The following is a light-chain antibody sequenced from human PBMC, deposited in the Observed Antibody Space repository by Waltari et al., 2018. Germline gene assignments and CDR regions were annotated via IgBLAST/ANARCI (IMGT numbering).Light chain of an antibody. CDR3: QQYYNSPPT. V-gene: IGKV4-1*01. Sequence: DIEMTQSPDSLAVSLGERATIFCRSSPSIIHSSNNQNYLAWYQQKPGHSPKLLMFWASTREYGVPDRFSGSGSGTDFTLTISSLQAEDAAVYFCQQYYNSPPTFGQGTKVEI. CDR2: WAS. J-gene: IGKJ1*01. CDR1: PSIIHSSNNQNY.